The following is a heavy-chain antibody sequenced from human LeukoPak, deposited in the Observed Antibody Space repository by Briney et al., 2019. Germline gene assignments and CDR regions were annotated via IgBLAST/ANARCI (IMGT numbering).Heavy chain of an antibody. CDR1: GYTFTSYG. CDR3: ARTTYSHCSSTSCPYYYYYYYMDV. Sequence: ASVKVSCKASGYTFTSYGISWVRQAPGQGLEWMGWISAYNGNTNYAQKLQGRVTMTTDTSTSTAYMELRSLRSEDTAVYYCARTTYSHCSSTSCPYYYYYYYMDVWGKGTTVTVSS. CDR2: ISAYNGNT. D-gene: IGHD2-2*01. V-gene: IGHV1-18*01. J-gene: IGHJ6*03.